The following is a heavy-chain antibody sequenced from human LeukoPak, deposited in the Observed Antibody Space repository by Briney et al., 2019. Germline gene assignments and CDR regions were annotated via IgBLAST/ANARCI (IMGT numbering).Heavy chain of an antibody. J-gene: IGHJ4*02. V-gene: IGHV1-46*01. CDR2: INPSGGST. D-gene: IGHD4-23*01. Sequence: GASVKVSCKASGYTFTSYYMHWVRQAPGQGLEWMGIINPSGGSTSYAQKFQGRVTMTRDTSTSTVYMELGSLRSEDTAVYYCARSLYGGNSDGYYFDYWGQGTLVTVSS. CDR3: ARSLYGGNSDGYYFDY. CDR1: GYTFTSYY.